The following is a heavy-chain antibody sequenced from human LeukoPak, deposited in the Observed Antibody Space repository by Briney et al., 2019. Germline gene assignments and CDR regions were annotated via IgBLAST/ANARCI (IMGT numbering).Heavy chain of an antibody. Sequence: ASVKVSCKASGGTFSSYAISWVRQAPGQGLEWMGGTIPIFGTANYAQKFQGRVTITADESTSTAYMELSSLRSEDTAVYYCARVAYCSSTSCYSSFDYWGQGTLVTVSS. CDR3: ARVAYCSSTSCYSSFDY. CDR1: GGTFSSYA. D-gene: IGHD2-2*02. J-gene: IGHJ4*02. CDR2: TIPIFGTA. V-gene: IGHV1-69*13.